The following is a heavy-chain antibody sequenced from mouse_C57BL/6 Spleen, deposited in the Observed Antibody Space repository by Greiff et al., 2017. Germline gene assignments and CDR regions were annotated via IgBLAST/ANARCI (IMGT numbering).Heavy chain of an antibody. CDR3: ARGGDYPAY. CDR1: GYTFTSYW. Sequence: VQLQQPGAELVMPGASVKLSCTASGYTFTSYWMHWVKQSPGQGLEWIGEIDPSDSYTNYTQKFKGKSTLTVDKSSSTAYLQLSSLTSEDSSVYYWARGGDYPAYWGQGTTLTVSS. D-gene: IGHD2-4*01. J-gene: IGHJ2*01. V-gene: IGHV1-69*01. CDR2: IDPSDSYT.